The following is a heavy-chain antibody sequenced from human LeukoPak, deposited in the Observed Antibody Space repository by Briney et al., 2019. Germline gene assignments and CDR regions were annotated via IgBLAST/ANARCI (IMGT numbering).Heavy chain of an antibody. D-gene: IGHD2-2*02. Sequence: GASVKVSCKASGGTFSSYAISWVRQAPGQGLEWMGGIIPIFGTANYAQKFQGRVTITADESTSTAYMELSSLRSEDTAVYYCARGRYCSSTSCYKGNWFDPWGQGTLVTVSS. CDR1: GGTFSSYA. J-gene: IGHJ5*02. CDR2: IIPIFGTA. CDR3: ARGRYCSSTSCYKGNWFDP. V-gene: IGHV1-69*13.